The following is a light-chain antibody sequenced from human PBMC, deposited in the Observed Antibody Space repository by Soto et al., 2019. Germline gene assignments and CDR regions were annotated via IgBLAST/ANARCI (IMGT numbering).Light chain of an antibody. CDR3: NSYTSTTPLEV. J-gene: IGLJ2*01. CDR2: EVS. V-gene: IGLV2-14*01. Sequence: QSALTQPASVSGSPGQSITISCTGTSSDIGAYNSVSWYQQHPGKAPKLLIYEVSNRPSGVSNRFSGSKSGSTASLTISGLQAEDEADYYCNSYTSTTPLEVFGGGTKLTVL. CDR1: SSDIGAYNS.